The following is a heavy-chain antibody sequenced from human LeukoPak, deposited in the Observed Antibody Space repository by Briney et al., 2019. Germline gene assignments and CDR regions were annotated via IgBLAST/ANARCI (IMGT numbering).Heavy chain of an antibody. CDR2: IYGRGGS. J-gene: IGHJ4*02. Sequence: PSQTLSLTCTVSGDSISSGSYYWSWIRQPAGKGLEWIGRIYGRGGSNYNPSLKSRVTISVDTFKNQFSLKLSSVTAADTAVYYCARGPSYYDSSGKPFDYWGQGTLVTVSS. CDR1: GDSISSGSYY. V-gene: IGHV4-61*02. CDR3: ARGPSYYDSSGKPFDY. D-gene: IGHD3-22*01.